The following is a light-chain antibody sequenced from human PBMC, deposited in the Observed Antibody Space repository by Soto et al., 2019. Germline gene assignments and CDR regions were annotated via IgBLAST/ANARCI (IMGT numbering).Light chain of an antibody. V-gene: IGLV3-9*01. CDR2: RDG. CDR3: QVWDSNTVV. CDR1: NIGSKN. Sequence: SYELTQPLSLSVALGQTARMTCGGKNIGSKNVHWYQQKPGQAPVLVIYRDGNRPSGIPERFSGSNSGNTATLTISRAQAGDEADYYCQVWDSNTVVFGGGTKLTVL. J-gene: IGLJ3*02.